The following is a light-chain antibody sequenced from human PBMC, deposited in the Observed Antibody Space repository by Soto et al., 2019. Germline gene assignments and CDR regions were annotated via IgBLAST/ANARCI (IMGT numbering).Light chain of an antibody. CDR1: SSNIGAGYD. Sequence: QSVLTQPPSVSGAPGQRATISWTGSSSNIGAGYDVHWYQQRPGTAPKLLIYGNKNRPSGVPDRFSGSKSGTSASLAITGLQAEDEADYYCQSYDSRLSVSYVFGTGTKVTVL. CDR3: QSYDSRLSVSYV. V-gene: IGLV1-40*01. CDR2: GNK. J-gene: IGLJ1*01.